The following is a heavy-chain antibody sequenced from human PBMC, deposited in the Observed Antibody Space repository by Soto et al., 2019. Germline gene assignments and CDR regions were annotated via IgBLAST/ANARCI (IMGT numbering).Heavy chain of an antibody. V-gene: IGHV1-8*01. CDR3: ARGQYGSYGSGSYVFDY. CDR2: MNPNSGNT. CDR1: GYTFTSYD. J-gene: IGHJ4*02. Sequence: QVQLVQSGAEVKKPGESVKVSCKASGYTFTSYDINWVRQATGQGLEWMGWMNPNSGNTGYAQKFQGRVTMTRNTSISTAYMELSSLRSEDTAVYYCARGQYGSYGSGSYVFDYWGQGTLVTVSS. D-gene: IGHD3-10*01.